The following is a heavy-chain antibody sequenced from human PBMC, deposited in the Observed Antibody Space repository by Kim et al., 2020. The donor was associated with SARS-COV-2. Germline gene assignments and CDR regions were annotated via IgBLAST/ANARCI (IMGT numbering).Heavy chain of an antibody. J-gene: IGHJ5*02. V-gene: IGHV4-34*01. CDR1: GGSFSGYY. CDR2: INHSGST. Sequence: SETLSLTCAVYGGSFSGYYWSWIRQPPGKGLEWIGEINHSGSTNYNPSLKSRVTISVDTSKNQFSLKLSSVTAADTAVYYCARYTGGAYSSSSGGAGWFDPWGQGTLVTVSS. D-gene: IGHD6-6*01. CDR3: ARYTGGAYSSSSGGAGWFDP.